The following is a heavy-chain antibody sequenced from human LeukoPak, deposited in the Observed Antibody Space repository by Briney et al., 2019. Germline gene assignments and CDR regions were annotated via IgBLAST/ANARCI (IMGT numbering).Heavy chain of an antibody. CDR2: ISAYNGNK. CDR1: GYTFTSYG. J-gene: IGHJ3*02. V-gene: IGHV1-18*01. Sequence: GASVKVSCKASGYTFTSYGISWVRQAPGQGLEWMGWISAYNGNKDYAQKVQDRVTMTTDTSTGTAYMDLRSLRSDDTAVYYCARVGYSGYEPTGRDAFDIWGLGTMVTVSS. D-gene: IGHD5-12*01. CDR3: ARVGYSGYEPTGRDAFDI.